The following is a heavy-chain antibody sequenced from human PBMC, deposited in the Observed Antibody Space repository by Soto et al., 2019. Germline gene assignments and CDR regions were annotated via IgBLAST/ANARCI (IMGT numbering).Heavy chain of an antibody. V-gene: IGHV2-70*01. CDR3: ARIPYGWGSYYKSYYYGMDV. Sequence: SGPTLVXPTQTLTLTCTFSGFSLSTSGMCVSWIRQPPGKALEWLALIDWDDDKYYSTSLKTRLTISKDTSKNQVVLTMTNMDAVDTATYYCARIPYGWGSYYKSYYYGMDVWGQGTTVTVSS. CDR2: IDWDDDK. CDR1: GFSLSTSGMC. D-gene: IGHD3-10*01. J-gene: IGHJ6*02.